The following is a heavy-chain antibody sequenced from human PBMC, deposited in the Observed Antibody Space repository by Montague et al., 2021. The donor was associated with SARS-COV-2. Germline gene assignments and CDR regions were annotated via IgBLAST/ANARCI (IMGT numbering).Heavy chain of an antibody. V-gene: IGHV3-21*01. CDR1: GFTFCSYS. CDR3: ARSHELWFGENPQGPGAFDI. J-gene: IGHJ3*02. D-gene: IGHD3-10*01. Sequence: SLRLSCAASGFTFCSYSMNWVRQAPGKGLEWVSSISSSSSYIYYADSVKGRFTISRDNAKNSLYLRMNSLRAEDTAVYYCARSHELWFGENPQGPGAFDIWGQGTMVTVSS. CDR2: ISSSSSYI.